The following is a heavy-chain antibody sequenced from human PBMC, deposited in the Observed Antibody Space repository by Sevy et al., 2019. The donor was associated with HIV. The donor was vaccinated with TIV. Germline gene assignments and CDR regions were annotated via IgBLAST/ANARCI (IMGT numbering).Heavy chain of an antibody. Sequence: GGSLRLSCVASGFTFSDHYMEWVRQAPGKGLEWVGRIRNKDDGYTTEYAASVKGRFIISRDESKNSLCVQMNSLKAEDTAVYYCATHAGIAAAGRVFDFWGQGTLVTVSS. J-gene: IGHJ4*02. D-gene: IGHD6-13*01. CDR1: GFTFSDHY. V-gene: IGHV3-72*01. CDR2: IRNKDDGYTT. CDR3: ATHAGIAAAGRVFDF.